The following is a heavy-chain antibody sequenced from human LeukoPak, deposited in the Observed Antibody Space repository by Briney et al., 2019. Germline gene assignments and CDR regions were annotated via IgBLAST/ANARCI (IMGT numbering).Heavy chain of an antibody. CDR1: RFTFSSYA. CDR3: AKVRAQFDYYFDY. D-gene: IGHD3-9*01. J-gene: IGHJ4*02. Sequence: GGSLRLSCAASRFTFSSYAMSWVRQAPGKGLEWVSAISGSGGSTYYADSVKGRFTISRDNSKNALYLQMNSLRAEDTAVYYCAKVRAQFDYYFDYWGQGTLVTVSS. CDR2: ISGSGGST. V-gene: IGHV3-23*01.